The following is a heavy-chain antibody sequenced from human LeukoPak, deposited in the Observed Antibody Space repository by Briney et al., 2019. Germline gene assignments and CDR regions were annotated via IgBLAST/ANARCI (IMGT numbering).Heavy chain of an antibody. Sequence: SETLSLTCTVSNFSISSGYYWGWIRQSPGKGLEWIGRIYHGGSTYYNPSLRSRVIVSVDTSKNHFSLKMRSVTAADTAVYYCARGFEVLWFGENTEYFQHWGQGTLVTVSS. CDR3: ARGFEVLWFGENTEYFQH. J-gene: IGHJ1*01. D-gene: IGHD3-10*01. V-gene: IGHV4-38-2*02. CDR1: NFSISSGYY. CDR2: IYHGGST.